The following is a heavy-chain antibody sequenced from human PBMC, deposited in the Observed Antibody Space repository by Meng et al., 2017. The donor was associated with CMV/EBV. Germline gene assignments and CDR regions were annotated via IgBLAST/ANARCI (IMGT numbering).Heavy chain of an antibody. J-gene: IGHJ4*02. Sequence: GGSLSLTCAASGFTVSGNHMSWVRQAPGKGLEWISVIYNDDSTHYVDSVKGRFTISRDDSKNTLYLQMNSLRAEDTAVYYCSYRYYFDYWGQGTMVTVSS. D-gene: IGHD3-16*02. V-gene: IGHV3-53*01. CDR3: SYRYYFDY. CDR2: IYNDDST. CDR1: GFTVSGNH.